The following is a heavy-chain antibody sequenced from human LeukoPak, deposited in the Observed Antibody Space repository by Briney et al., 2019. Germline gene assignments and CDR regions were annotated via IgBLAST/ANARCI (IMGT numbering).Heavy chain of an antibody. Sequence: SETLSLTCTVSGYSISSGYYWGWIRQPPGKGLEWIGSIYHSGSTYYNPSPKSRVTISVDTSKNQFSLKLSSVTAADTAVYYCARYVYYDSSGYYYRNYFDYWGQGTLVTVSS. J-gene: IGHJ4*02. V-gene: IGHV4-38-2*02. D-gene: IGHD3-22*01. CDR3: ARYVYYDSSGYYYRNYFDY. CDR2: IYHSGST. CDR1: GYSISSGYY.